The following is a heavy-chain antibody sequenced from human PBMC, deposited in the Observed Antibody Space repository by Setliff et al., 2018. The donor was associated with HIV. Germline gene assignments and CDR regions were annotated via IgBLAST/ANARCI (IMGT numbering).Heavy chain of an antibody. V-gene: IGHV1-69*13. J-gene: IGHJ1*01. CDR2: IIPIFGTA. D-gene: IGHD2-21*02. Sequence: SVKVSCKASGGTFSNYAFTWVRQAPGQGLEWMGGIIPIFGTANYAQKFQGRVTITADESTNTAYMELRSLTSDDTAVYYCARDQGVVTRACWHWGQGTLVTVSS. CDR1: GGTFSNYA. CDR3: ARDQGVVTRACWH.